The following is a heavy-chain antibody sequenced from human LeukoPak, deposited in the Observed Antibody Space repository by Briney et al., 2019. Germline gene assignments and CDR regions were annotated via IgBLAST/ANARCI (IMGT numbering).Heavy chain of an antibody. CDR3: AKVAVPAASSYYFDY. Sequence: GGSLRLPCAASGFTFSSYGMHWVRQAPGKGLEWMAVISYDGSNKYYADSVRGRFTISRDNSKNTLYLQMNRLRAEDTAVYYCAKVAVPAASSYYFDYWGQGTLVPVSS. CDR1: GFTFSSYG. J-gene: IGHJ4*02. V-gene: IGHV3-30*18. D-gene: IGHD2-2*01. CDR2: ISYDGSNK.